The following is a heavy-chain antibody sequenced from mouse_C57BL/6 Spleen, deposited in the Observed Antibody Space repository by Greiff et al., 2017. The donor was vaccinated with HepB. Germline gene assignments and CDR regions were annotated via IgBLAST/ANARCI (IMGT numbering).Heavy chain of an antibody. J-gene: IGHJ4*01. CDR3: ARVPSSYAMDY. CDR1: GYTFTSYW. CDR2: IHPNSGST. D-gene: IGHD5-1*01. V-gene: IGHV1-64*01. Sequence: VQLKQPGAELVKPGASVKLSCKASGYTFTSYWMHWVKQRPGQGLEWIGMIHPNSGSTNYNEKFKSKATLTVDKSSSTAYMQLSSLTSEDSAVYYCARVPSSYAMDYWGQGTSVTVSS.